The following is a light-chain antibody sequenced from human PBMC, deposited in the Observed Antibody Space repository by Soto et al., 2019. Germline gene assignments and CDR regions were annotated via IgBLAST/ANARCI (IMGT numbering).Light chain of an antibody. J-gene: IGLJ2*01. CDR2: RNN. CDR3: YSAADNTVV. V-gene: IGLV1-47*01. CDR1: SSNIGSNY. Sequence: QSVLTQPPSASGTPGQRVTISCSGSSSNIGSNYVYWYQQLPGTAPKLLIYRNNQRPSGVPDRFSGSSSGTTVTLTISGAQVEDEADYYCYSAADNTVVFGGGTKLTVL.